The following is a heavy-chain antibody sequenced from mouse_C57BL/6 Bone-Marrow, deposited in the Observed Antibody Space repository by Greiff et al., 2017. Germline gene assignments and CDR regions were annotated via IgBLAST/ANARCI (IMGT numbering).Heavy chain of an antibody. D-gene: IGHD2-3*01. V-gene: IGHV5-12*01. J-gene: IGHJ2*01. CDR1: GFTFSDYY. Sequence: EVKLMESGGGLVQPGGSLKLSCAASGFTFSDYYMYWVRQTPEKRLEWVAYISNGGGSTYYPDTVKGRFTIARDNAKNTLYLQMSRLKSEDTAMYYCARRIYDGYYFGYGGQGTTLTVSS. CDR3: ARRIYDGYYFGY. CDR2: ISNGGGST.